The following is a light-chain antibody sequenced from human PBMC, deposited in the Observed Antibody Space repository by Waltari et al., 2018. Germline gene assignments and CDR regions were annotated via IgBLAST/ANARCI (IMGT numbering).Light chain of an antibody. V-gene: IGLV1-47*01. Sequence: QSVLPQPPSASGTPGQSVTISCSGSSPNIGSNYVYWYQQLPGTAPKLLIFRNKQRPSGVPDRFTGSKSGASASLAISGLRPEDEADDYCAAWDDSLSVWVFGGGTELTVL. CDR1: SPNIGSNY. J-gene: IGLJ3*02. CDR2: RNK. CDR3: AAWDDSLSVWV.